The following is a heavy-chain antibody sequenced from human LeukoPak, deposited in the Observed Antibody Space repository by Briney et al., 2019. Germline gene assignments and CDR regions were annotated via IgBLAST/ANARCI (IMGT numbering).Heavy chain of an antibody. CDR3: ARHIDYGDYPDY. D-gene: IGHD4-17*01. CDR1: GGSFSGYY. J-gene: IGHJ4*02. V-gene: IGHV4-59*08. CDR2: IYYSGST. Sequence: SETLSLTCAVYGGSFSGYYWSWIRQPPGKGLEWIGYIYYSGSTNYNPSLKSRVTISVDTSKNQFSLKLSSVTAADTAVYYCARHIDYGDYPDYWGQGTLVTVSS.